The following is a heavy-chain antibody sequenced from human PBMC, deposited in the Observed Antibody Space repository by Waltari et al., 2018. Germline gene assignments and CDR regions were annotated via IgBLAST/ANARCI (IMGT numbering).Heavy chain of an antibody. CDR3: ARTRVGAILDAFDI. CDR1: GYTFTGYY. J-gene: IGHJ3*02. V-gene: IGHV1-2*02. D-gene: IGHD1-26*01. CDR2: INPNSGGT. Sequence: QVQLVQSGAEVKKPGASVKVSCKASGYTFTGYYMHWVRPAPGQGLEWMGWINPNSGGTNYAQKFQGRVTMTRDTSISTAYMELSRLRSDDTAVYYCARTRVGAILDAFDIWDQGTMVTVSS.